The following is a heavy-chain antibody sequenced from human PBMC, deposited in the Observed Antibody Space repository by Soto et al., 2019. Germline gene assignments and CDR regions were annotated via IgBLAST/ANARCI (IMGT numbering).Heavy chain of an antibody. D-gene: IGHD3-16*01. CDR2: IRSRANHYAT. CDR1: GFTFSVSS. CDR3: AIEGVGFGP. Sequence: EVQLVESGGGLVRPGGSVRLSCAASGFTFSVSSMHWVRQASGKGLEWLGRIRSRANHYATAYSEALKGRVIISRDDSQDTMFLEMSSLRTEDTAMYYCAIEGVGFGPWGQGTLVTVSS. J-gene: IGHJ5*02. V-gene: IGHV3-73*01.